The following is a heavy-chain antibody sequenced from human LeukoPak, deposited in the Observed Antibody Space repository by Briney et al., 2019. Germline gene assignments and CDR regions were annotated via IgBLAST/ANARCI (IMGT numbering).Heavy chain of an antibody. CDR1: GFTFGAYA. Sequence: GGSLRLSCEASGFTFGAYAMSWVRQAPGKGLEWVSFISGDGGTTFYADSVKGRFTISRVNSQSTLYLQVRSLTAEDTALYYCAKAMTGPNSPFGSWGQGTLVTVSS. CDR3: AKAMTGPNSPFGS. D-gene: IGHD3-16*01. CDR2: ISGDGGTT. J-gene: IGHJ5*02. V-gene: IGHV3-23*01.